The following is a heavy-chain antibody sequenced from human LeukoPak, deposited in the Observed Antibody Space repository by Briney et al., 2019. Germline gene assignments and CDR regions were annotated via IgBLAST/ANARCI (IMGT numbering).Heavy chain of an antibody. CDR2: IDSDGSST. J-gene: IGHJ4*02. D-gene: IGHD1-26*01. CDR1: GFTFSSYW. V-gene: IGHV3-74*01. CDR3: ARDSGSYSFDY. Sequence: PGGSLRLSCAASGFTFSSYWMHWVRQAPGKGLVWVSRIDSDGSSTSYADSVKGRFTISRDNAKNTLYLQMNSLRAEDTAVYYCARDSGSYSFDYWGQGTLVTVSS.